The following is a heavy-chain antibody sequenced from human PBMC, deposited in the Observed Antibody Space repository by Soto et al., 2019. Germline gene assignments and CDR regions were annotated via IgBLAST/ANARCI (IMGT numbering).Heavy chain of an antibody. CDR1: GGTFSSYA. V-gene: IGHV1-69*13. CDR3: ARSYYYDSSGSLGGYFDY. Sequence: GASVKVSCKASGGTFSSYAISWVRQAPGQGLEWMGGIIPIFGTANYAQKFQGRVTITADESTSTAYMELSSLRSEDTAVYYCARSYYYDSSGSLGGYFDYWGQGTLVTVSS. D-gene: IGHD3-22*01. CDR2: IIPIFGTA. J-gene: IGHJ4*02.